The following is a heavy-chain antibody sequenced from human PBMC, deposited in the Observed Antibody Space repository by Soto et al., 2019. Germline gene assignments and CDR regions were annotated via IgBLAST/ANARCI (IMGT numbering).Heavy chain of an antibody. Sequence: PGGSLRLSCAASGFTFSDYEMIWVRQAPGKGLEWVSYISKSGTTISYADSVKGRFTISRDNAKNTLYLQMNNLRAEDSAVYYCAREGDGNYFYFDYWGQGTLVTVSS. CDR3: AREGDGNYFYFDY. D-gene: IGHD1-7*01. CDR2: ISKSGTTI. J-gene: IGHJ4*02. CDR1: GFTFSDYE. V-gene: IGHV3-48*03.